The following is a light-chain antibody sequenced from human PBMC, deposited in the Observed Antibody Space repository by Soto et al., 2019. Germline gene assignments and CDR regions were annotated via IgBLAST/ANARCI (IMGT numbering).Light chain of an antibody. CDR3: QQFNNYPLT. J-gene: IGKJ4*01. CDR1: QSVSSN. Sequence: EIVMTQSPATLSVSPGERATFSCRASQSVSSNLAWYQQKPGQAPRLLIYGASTRATGIPARFSGSGSGTDFTLTISSLQPEDFATYYCQQFNNYPLTFGGGTKVDIK. CDR2: GAS. V-gene: IGKV3-15*01.